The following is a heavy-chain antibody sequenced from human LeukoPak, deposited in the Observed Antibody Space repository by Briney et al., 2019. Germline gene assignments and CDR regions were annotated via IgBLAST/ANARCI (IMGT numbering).Heavy chain of an antibody. CDR2: ISGNAVGT. V-gene: IGHV3-23*01. D-gene: IGHD6-19*01. Sequence: GGSLRLSCAASGFTFSSYAMSWVGQAPGKGLEWVSSISGNAVGTYYADSVKGRFTISRDNSMNTLYMQMNSLRAEDTAVYYCAKYGIVVAGKGLPDWWGQGTLVTVSS. CDR1: GFTFSSYA. CDR3: AKYGIVVAGKGLPDW. J-gene: IGHJ4*02.